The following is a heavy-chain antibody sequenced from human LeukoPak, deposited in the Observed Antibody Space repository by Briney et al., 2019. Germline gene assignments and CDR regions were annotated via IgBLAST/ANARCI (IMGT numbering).Heavy chain of an antibody. J-gene: IGHJ6*02. Sequence: GESLKISCKGSGYSFTSYWIGWVRQMPGKGLEWMGIIYPGDSDTRYSPSFQGQVTSSADKSISTAYLQWSSLKASDTAMYYCARALLWFGESHYGMDVWGQGTTVTVSS. V-gene: IGHV5-51*01. CDR3: ARALLWFGESHYGMDV. CDR1: GYSFTSYW. D-gene: IGHD3-10*01. CDR2: IYPGDSDT.